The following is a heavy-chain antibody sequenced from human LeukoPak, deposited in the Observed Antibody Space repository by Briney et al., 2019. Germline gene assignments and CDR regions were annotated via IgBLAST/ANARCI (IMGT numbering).Heavy chain of an antibody. CDR2: ISSSSSYI. CDR1: GFTFSSYS. J-gene: IGHJ6*03. CDR3: AIFYLYSSSWYRYYYYYHMDV. Sequence: PGGSLRLSCAASGFTFSSYSMNWVRQAPGKGLEWVSSISSSSSYIYYADSVKGRFTISRDNAKNSLYLQMNSLRAEDTAVYYCAIFYLYSSSWYRYYYYYHMDVWGKGTTVTISS. V-gene: IGHV3-21*01. D-gene: IGHD6-13*01.